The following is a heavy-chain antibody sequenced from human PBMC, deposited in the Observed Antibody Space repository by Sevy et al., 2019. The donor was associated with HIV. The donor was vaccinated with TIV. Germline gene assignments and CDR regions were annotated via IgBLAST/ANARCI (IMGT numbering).Heavy chain of an antibody. D-gene: IGHD3-9*01. Sequence: GGSLRLSCAASGFTFSTYWMSWVRQAPGKGLEWVANINQDGTEKYYADSVKGRFTISRDNSENILYLHMNSLRIEDTAVYYCAKDFTGYNGMDVWGQGTMVTVSS. V-gene: IGHV3-7*01. CDR3: AKDFTGYNGMDV. CDR1: GFTFSTYW. J-gene: IGHJ6*02. CDR2: INQDGTEK.